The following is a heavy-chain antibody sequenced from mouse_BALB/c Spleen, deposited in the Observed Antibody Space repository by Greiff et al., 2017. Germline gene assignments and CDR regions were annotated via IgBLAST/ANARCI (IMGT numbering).Heavy chain of an antibody. CDR1: GYTFTSYW. J-gene: IGHJ4*01. CDR3: TRRGLGMHAMDY. Sequence: LQQPGSELVRPVASVKLSCKASGYTFTSYWMHWVKQRPGQGLEWIGNIYPGSGSTNYDEKFKSKATLTVDTSSSTAYMQLSSLTSEDSAVYYCTRRGLGMHAMDYWGQGTSVTVSS. V-gene: IGHV1S22*01. D-gene: IGHD3-3*01. CDR2: IYPGSGST.